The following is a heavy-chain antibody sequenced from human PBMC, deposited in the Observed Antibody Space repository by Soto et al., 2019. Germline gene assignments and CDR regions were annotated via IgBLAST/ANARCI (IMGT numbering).Heavy chain of an antibody. Sequence: EMQLLESGGGLVQPGGSLRLSCAASGFTFSNYALTWVRQAPGKGLEWVSGISGSGGSTFYAGSVKGRFAISRDNSRDTLYLQMNSLRAEDTAVYYCALRYCSRSTCPPLNSYFYMDVWGKGTTVTVSS. J-gene: IGHJ6*03. CDR1: GFTFSNYA. CDR2: ISGSGGST. V-gene: IGHV3-23*01. D-gene: IGHD2-2*01. CDR3: ALRYCSRSTCPPLNSYFYMDV.